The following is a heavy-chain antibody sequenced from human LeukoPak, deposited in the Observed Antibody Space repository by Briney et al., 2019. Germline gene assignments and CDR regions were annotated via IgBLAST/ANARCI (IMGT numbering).Heavy chain of an antibody. V-gene: IGHV3-7*01. Sequence: GGSLRLSCAASGFTFSSYWMSWVRQAPGKGLEWVANIKQDGSEKYYVDSVKGRFTISRDNAKNSLYLQMNSLRAEDTAVYYCARVVPYYDILTGYGYYFDYWGQGTLVTVSS. CDR2: IKQDGSEK. D-gene: IGHD3-9*01. CDR3: ARVVPYYDILTGYGYYFDY. J-gene: IGHJ4*02. CDR1: GFTFSSYW.